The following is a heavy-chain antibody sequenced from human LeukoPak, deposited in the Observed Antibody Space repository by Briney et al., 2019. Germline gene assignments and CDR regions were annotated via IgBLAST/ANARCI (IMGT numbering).Heavy chain of an antibody. D-gene: IGHD6-6*01. J-gene: IGHJ4*02. CDR3: AGVFRRAARDY. CDR1: GYTFTSYG. V-gene: IGHV1-18*01. CDR2: ISAYNGNT. Sequence: EASVNVSCKASGYTFTSYGISWVRQAPGQGLEWMGWISAYNGNTNYAQKLQGRVTMTTDTSTSTAYMELRSLRSDDTAVYYCAGVFRRAARDYWGQGTLVTVSS.